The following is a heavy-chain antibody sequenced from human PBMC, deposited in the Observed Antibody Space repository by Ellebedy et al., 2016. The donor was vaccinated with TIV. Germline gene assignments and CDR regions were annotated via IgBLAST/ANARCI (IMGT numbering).Heavy chain of an antibody. V-gene: IGHV1-3*01. D-gene: IGHD2-15*01. Sequence: ASVKVSCKASGYTFTSYAMHWVRQAPGQRLEWMGWINAGNGNTKYSQKFQGRVTITRATSASTAYMELSSLRSEDTAVYYCARAFLLVVAATDNWFDPWGQGTLVTVSS. CDR3: ARAFLLVVAATDNWFDP. CDR2: INAGNGNT. CDR1: GYTFTSYA. J-gene: IGHJ5*02.